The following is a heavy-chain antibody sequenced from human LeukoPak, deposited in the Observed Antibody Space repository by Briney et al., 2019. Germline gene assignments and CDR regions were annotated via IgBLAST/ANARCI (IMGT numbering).Heavy chain of an antibody. J-gene: IGHJ4*02. CDR3: AKFYDISTGYFDC. D-gene: IGHD3-9*01. CDR2: IWYDGSNK. V-gene: IGHV3-33*06. CDR1: GFTFSSYG. Sequence: PGGSLRLSCAASGFTFSSYGMHWVRQAPGKGLEWAAVIWYDGSNKYYADSVKGRFTISRDNSKNTLYLQMNSLRAEDTAVYYCAKFYDISTGYFDCWGQGTLVTVSS.